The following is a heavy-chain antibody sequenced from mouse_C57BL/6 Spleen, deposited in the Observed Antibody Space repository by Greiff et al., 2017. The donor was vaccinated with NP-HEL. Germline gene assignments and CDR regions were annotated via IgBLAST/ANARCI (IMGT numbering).Heavy chain of an antibody. CDR2: ISYDGSN. J-gene: IGHJ4*01. D-gene: IGHD3-1*01. V-gene: IGHV3-6*01. Sequence: EVKLQESGPGLVKPSQSLSLTCSVTGYSITSGYYWNWIRQFPGNKLEWMGYISYDGSNNYNPSLKNRISITRDTSKNQFFLKLNSVTTEDTATYYCARDYRGAMDYWGQGTSVTVSS. CDR1: GYSITSGYY. CDR3: ARDYRGAMDY.